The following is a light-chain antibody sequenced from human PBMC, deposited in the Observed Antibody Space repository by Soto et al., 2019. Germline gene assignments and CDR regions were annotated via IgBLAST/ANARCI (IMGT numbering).Light chain of an antibody. J-gene: IGKJ4*01. CDR2: NPS. CDR1: QSVSSN. Sequence: EIVMTQSPATLSVSPGEGATLSCRASQSVSSNLAWYQQKPGQAPKLLMYNPSTRATGIPERFSASGSGTEFTLTISSLQSEDFAVYYCQQHDDWPLTLGGGTKVDIK. CDR3: QQHDDWPLT. V-gene: IGKV3-15*01.